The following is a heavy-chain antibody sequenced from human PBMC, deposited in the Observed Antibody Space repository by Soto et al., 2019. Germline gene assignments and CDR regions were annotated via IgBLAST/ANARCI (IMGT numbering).Heavy chain of an antibody. D-gene: IGHD1-7*01. CDR3: ASRDPGTSVDY. CDR2: IYRTGST. Sequence: RXLTCAVSCGSFTINNWWTWVRQPPGQGLEWIGEIYRTGSTNYNPSLKSRVTISLDKSENQFSLKVTSLTAADTAVYYCASRDPGTSVDYWGQGTLVTVSS. J-gene: IGHJ4*02. CDR1: CGSFTINNW. V-gene: IGHV4-4*02.